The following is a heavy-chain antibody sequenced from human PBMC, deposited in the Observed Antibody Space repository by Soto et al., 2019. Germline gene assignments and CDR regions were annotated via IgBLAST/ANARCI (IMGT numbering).Heavy chain of an antibody. CDR3: ARDPNYDFWSGYYPGPD. CDR2: IYSGGST. Sequence: GGSLRLSCAASGFTVSSNYMSWVRQAPGKGLEWVSVIYSGGSTYYADSVKGRFTISRDNSKNTLYLQMNSLRAEDTAVYYCARDPNYDFWSGYYPGPDWGQGTLVTVSS. J-gene: IGHJ4*02. D-gene: IGHD3-3*01. V-gene: IGHV3-66*01. CDR1: GFTVSSNY.